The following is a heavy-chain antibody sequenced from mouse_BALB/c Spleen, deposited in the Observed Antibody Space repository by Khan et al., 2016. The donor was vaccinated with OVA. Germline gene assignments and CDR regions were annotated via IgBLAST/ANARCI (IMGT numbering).Heavy chain of an antibody. CDR1: GYAFTNYL. CDR2: INPGSGGT. V-gene: IGHV1-54*01. CDR3: ALDSSGYVPFAY. D-gene: IGHD3-2*01. J-gene: IGHJ3*01. Sequence: QVQLKQSGAELVRPGTSVKVSCKASGYAFTNYLIEWVKQRPGQGLEWIGVINPGSGGTNYNEKLKGKATLTADKSSSTAYMQLSSLTSDDCAVYLCALDSSGYVPFAYWGQGTLVTVSA.